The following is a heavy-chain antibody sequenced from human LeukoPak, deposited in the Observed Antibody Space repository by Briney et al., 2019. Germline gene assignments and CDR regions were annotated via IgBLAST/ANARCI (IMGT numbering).Heavy chain of an antibody. Sequence: SETLSLTCTVSGGSITTGSYYWIWIRQPAGKGLRWIGRIYTTGSTDYNPSLKSRVTMSVDTSKNQFSLKLTSVTVADTALYYCARAPTSSTGSSSPFDIWGQGTMVTVSS. D-gene: IGHD2-2*01. CDR1: GGSITTGSYY. V-gene: IGHV4-61*02. J-gene: IGHJ3*02. CDR3: ARAPTSSTGSSSPFDI. CDR2: IYTTGST.